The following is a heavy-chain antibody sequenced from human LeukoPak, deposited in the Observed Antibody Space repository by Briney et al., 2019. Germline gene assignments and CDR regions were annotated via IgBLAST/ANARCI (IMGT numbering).Heavy chain of an antibody. J-gene: IGHJ5*02. Sequence: SVKVSCKASGGTFSSYAISWVRQAPGQGLEWMGGIIPIFGTANYAQKFQGRVTITADESTSTAYMELSSLRSEDTAVYYCARDMVGLAANGNWFDPWGQGTLVTVSS. CDR2: IIPIFGTA. D-gene: IGHD6-13*01. CDR3: ARDMVGLAANGNWFDP. CDR1: GGTFSSYA. V-gene: IGHV1-69*01.